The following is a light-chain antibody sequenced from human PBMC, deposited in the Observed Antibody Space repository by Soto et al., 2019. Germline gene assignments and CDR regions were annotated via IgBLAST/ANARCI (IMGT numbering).Light chain of an antibody. CDR3: QQYNNWPPLT. CDR1: QSVSSN. Sequence: EIVMTQSPATLSVSPGERATLSCRASQSVSSNLAWYQQKPGHAPRLLIYGASTRPTGIPARFSGSGSGTEFTLTISSLQSEDFALYYCQQYNNWPPLTFGGGTKVEIK. CDR2: GAS. J-gene: IGKJ4*01. V-gene: IGKV3-15*01.